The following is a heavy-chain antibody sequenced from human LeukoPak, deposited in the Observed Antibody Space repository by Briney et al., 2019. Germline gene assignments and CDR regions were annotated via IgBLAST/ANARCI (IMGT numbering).Heavy chain of an antibody. Sequence: GGSLRLSCAASGFTVSSNYMSWVRQAPGKGLEWVAFIRYDGSNKYYADSVKGRFTISRDNSKNTLYLQMNSLRAEDTAVYYCKKDGYGVAATAPPDYGGQETLVTVPS. CDR3: KKDGYGVAATAPPDY. J-gene: IGHJ4*02. CDR1: GFTVSSNY. D-gene: IGHD2-15*01. V-gene: IGHV3-30*02. CDR2: IRYDGSNK.